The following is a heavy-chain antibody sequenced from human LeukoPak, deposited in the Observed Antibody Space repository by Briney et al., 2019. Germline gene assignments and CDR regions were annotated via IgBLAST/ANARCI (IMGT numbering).Heavy chain of an antibody. Sequence: GSVEVSCKASGYTFTSDYMHWVRQSPGQGVEGMGIINPSGGRTSYAQKFQGRVTMTRDTSTSTVYMELSSLRSEDTAVYYCARAPPHDILTGYYPYYFDYWGQGTLVTVSS. CDR2: INPSGGRT. CDR3: ARAPPHDILTGYYPYYFDY. D-gene: IGHD3-9*01. J-gene: IGHJ4*02. V-gene: IGHV1-46*01. CDR1: GYTFTSDY.